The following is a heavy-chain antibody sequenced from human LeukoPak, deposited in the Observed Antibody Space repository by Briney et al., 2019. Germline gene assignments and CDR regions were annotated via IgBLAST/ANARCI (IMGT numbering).Heavy chain of an antibody. CDR2: IYHSGGT. V-gene: IGHV4-4*02. J-gene: IGHJ4*02. CDR3: AIWGSGFFDC. D-gene: IGHD3-22*01. CDR1: GGSISSSNL. Sequence: SGTLTLTCAVSGGSISSSNLRSWVRQSPRKGLQWIGEIYHSGGTDYNPSLKSRVTVSVDKSNNQFSLKLSSVTAADTAVYYCAIWGSGFFDCWGQGSLVTVSS.